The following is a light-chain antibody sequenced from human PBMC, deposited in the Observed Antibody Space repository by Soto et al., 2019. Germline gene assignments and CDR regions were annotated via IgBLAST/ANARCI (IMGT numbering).Light chain of an antibody. J-gene: IGKJ1*01. CDR2: GAS. V-gene: IGKV3-20*01. Sequence: EIELTQSPGTLSLSPGDRATLSCRASQTIRDNYLVWYQHRRGQAPRVLIHGASTRATGIPDRFSGSGSGTDFTLTISRLEPEDFAVYYCQQYGGSPRTFGQGTKVDIK. CDR1: QTIRDNY. CDR3: QQYGGSPRT.